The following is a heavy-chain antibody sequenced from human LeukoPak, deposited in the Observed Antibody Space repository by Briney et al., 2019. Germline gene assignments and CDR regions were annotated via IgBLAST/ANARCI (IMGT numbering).Heavy chain of an antibody. Sequence: SVKVSCKASGGTFSTYAISWVRQAPGQGLEWMGGIIPIFGTAHYSQKFQGRVTITADKSTSTAYMELSSLRSEDTAVYYCARGGLGSGGPSAFDIWGQGTMVTVSS. CDR3: ARGGLGSGGPSAFDI. V-gene: IGHV1-69*06. J-gene: IGHJ3*02. CDR1: GGTFSTYA. CDR2: IIPIFGTA. D-gene: IGHD2-15*01.